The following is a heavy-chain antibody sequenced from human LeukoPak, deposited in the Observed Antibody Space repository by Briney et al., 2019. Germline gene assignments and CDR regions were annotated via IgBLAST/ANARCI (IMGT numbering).Heavy chain of an antibody. D-gene: IGHD3-3*01. V-gene: IGHV4-39*01. Sequence: SETLSLTCTVSSGSISSSHYYWDWIRQPPGKGLDWIGPIYYSGTTYYNPSLESRATISVDASKNQFYLMLNSVTAADTAVYYCARQISDYYYYYIDVWGKGTTVTVSS. J-gene: IGHJ6*03. CDR2: IYYSGTT. CDR1: SGSISSSHYY. CDR3: ARQISDYYYYYIDV.